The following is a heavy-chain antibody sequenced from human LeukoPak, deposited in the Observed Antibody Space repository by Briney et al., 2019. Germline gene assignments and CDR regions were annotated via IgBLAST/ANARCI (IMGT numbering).Heavy chain of an antibody. CDR2: ISSSGSTI. CDR1: GFTFSDYY. J-gene: IGHJ4*02. D-gene: IGHD3-22*01. Sequence: PGGSLRLSCAASGFTFSDYYMSWIRQAPGKGLEWVSYISSSGSTIYYADSAKGRFTTSRDNAKNSLYLQMNSLRAEDTAVYYCARERGTYYYDSSGYVWGQGTLVTVSS. V-gene: IGHV3-11*04. CDR3: ARERGTYYYDSSGYV.